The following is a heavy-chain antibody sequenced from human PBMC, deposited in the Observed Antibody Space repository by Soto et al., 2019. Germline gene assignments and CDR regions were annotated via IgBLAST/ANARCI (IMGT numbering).Heavy chain of an antibody. D-gene: IGHD1-26*01. CDR1: GYPFTSYG. CDR3: ARDRGSYALDY. CDR2: ISANNGNT. V-gene: IGHV1-18*01. Sequence: QVQLWHFGAELKKLGAPVKVSCKPSGYPFTSYGISWVRQAPGQGLEWMGWISANNGNTNYAQKLQGRVTMTTDISTSTAYMELRSLRSDDTAVYYCARDRGSYALDYWGQGTLVTVSS. J-gene: IGHJ4*02.